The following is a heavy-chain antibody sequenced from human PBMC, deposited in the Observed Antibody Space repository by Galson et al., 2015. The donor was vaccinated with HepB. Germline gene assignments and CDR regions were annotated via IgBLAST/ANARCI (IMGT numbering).Heavy chain of an antibody. D-gene: IGHD2-8*01. J-gene: IGHJ6*03. CDR2: INADSGGT. CDR3: ARGPEGDCTDATCRTRPWYYPFYMDV. V-gene: IGHV1-2*02. Sequence: SVKVSCKASGYTFTDHYIHWVRQAPGQGLEWLGWINADSGGTNSAQNFQARVTITRDTSTSTAYMDLSRLTSDDTAIYYCARGPEGDCTDATCRTRPWYYPFYMDVWGKGTTVTVSS. CDR1: GYTFTDHY.